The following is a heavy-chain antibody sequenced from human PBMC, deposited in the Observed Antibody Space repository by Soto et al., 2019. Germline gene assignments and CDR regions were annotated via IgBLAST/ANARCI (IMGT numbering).Heavy chain of an antibody. Sequence: QVQLVESGGGVVQPGRSLRLSCAASGFTFSSYGMHWVRQAPGKGLEWVAVIWYDGSNKYYADSVKGRFTISRDNSKNTLYLQMNSLRAEDTAVYYCARDGMVVTAMYYYYGMDVWGQGTTVTVSS. CDR1: GFTFSSYG. CDR2: IWYDGSNK. CDR3: ARDGMVVTAMYYYYGMDV. D-gene: IGHD2-21*02. V-gene: IGHV3-33*01. J-gene: IGHJ6*02.